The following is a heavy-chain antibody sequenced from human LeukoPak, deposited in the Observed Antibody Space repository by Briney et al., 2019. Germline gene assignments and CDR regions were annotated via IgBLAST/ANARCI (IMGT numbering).Heavy chain of an antibody. D-gene: IGHD3-9*01. V-gene: IGHV1-24*01. CDR3: ATDLGRYFDWLSTRN. J-gene: IGHJ4*02. Sequence: ASVKVSCKVSAYTLTELSMHWVRQAPGKGLEWMGGFDPEDGETIYAQKFQGRVTMTEDTSTDTAYMELSSLRSEDTAVYYCATDLGRYFDWLSTRNWGQGTLVTVSS. CDR1: AYTLTELS. CDR2: FDPEDGET.